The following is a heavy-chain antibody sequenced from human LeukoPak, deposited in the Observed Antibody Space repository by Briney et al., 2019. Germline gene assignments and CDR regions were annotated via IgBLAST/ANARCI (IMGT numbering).Heavy chain of an antibody. V-gene: IGHV5-51*01. D-gene: IGHD2-2*01. J-gene: IGHJ1*01. CDR3: ARPRSSTSRRPLEYFQH. Sequence: GESLKISCKGSGYSFTSYWIAWVRQMPGKGLEWIGIIYPRNSDTRYRPSLQDQVTISDEQSIRTAYLQWSSLKASDTAMYYSARPRSSTSRRPLEYFQHWGQGTLVTVPS. CDR2: IYPRNSDT. CDR1: GYSFTSYW.